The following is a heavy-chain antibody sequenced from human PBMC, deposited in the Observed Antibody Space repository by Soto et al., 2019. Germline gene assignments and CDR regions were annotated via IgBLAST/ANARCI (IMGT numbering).Heavy chain of an antibody. CDR1: GITFGSRA. V-gene: IGHV3-23*01. D-gene: IGHD3-9*01. Sequence: GSLRLSCVASGITFGSRAMSWVRQAPGEGLEWVSAISGSGGSTYYADSVKGRFTISRDNSKNTLYLQMNSLRAEDTAVYYCAKNTYDILTGYYTGYYYGMDVWGQGTTVTVSS. CDR2: ISGSGGST. J-gene: IGHJ6*02. CDR3: AKNTYDILTGYYTGYYYGMDV.